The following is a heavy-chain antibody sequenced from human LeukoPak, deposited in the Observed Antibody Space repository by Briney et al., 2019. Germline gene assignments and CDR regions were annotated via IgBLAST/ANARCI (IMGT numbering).Heavy chain of an antibody. J-gene: IGHJ3*02. CDR2: INHSGST. Sequence: SETLSLTCAVYGGSFSGYYWSWIRQPPGKGLEWLGEINHSGSTNYNPSLKSRVTISVDTSKNQFSPKLSSVTAADTAVYYCARAPVRGVKRRLSNDAFDIWGQGTMVTVSS. D-gene: IGHD3-10*01. V-gene: IGHV4-34*01. CDR1: GGSFSGYY. CDR3: ARAPVRGVKRRLSNDAFDI.